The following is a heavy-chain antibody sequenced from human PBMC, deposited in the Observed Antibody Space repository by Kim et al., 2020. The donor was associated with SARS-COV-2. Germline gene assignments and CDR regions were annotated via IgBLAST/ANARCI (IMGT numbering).Heavy chain of an antibody. V-gene: IGHV1-18*01. CDR2: ISAYNGNT. CDR1: GYTFTSYG. Sequence: ASVKVSCKASGYTFTSYGISWVRQAPGQGLEWMGWISAYNGNTNYAQKLQGRVTMTTDTSTSTAYMELRSLRSDDTAVYYCARDPSVPAAFLMYYYYGMDVWGQGTTVTVSS. D-gene: IGHD2-2*01. CDR3: ARDPSVPAAFLMYYYYGMDV. J-gene: IGHJ6*02.